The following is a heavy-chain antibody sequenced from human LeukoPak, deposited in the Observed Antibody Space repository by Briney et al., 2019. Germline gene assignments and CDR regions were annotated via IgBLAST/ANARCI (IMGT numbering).Heavy chain of an antibody. J-gene: IGHJ4*02. Sequence: GGSLRLSCAASGFTFSNFEMNWVRQAPGKGLEWVSYISSSGSTIYYADSVKGRFTISRDNAKNSLYLQMNSPRAEDTAVYYCAREGGEWELLRTFDYWGQGTLVTVSS. CDR1: GFTFSNFE. V-gene: IGHV3-48*03. CDR2: ISSSGSTI. CDR3: AREGGEWELLRTFDY. D-gene: IGHD1-26*01.